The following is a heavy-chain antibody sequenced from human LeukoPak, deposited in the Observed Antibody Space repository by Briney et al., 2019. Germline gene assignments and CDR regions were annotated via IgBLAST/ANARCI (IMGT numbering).Heavy chain of an antibody. D-gene: IGHD6-6*01. Sequence: KPGGSLRLSCTASGFTFSDYYVSWIRQAPGEGLEWVSYISYTGETIYYADSVEGRFTFSRDNAKNSLYLQMNSLRAEDTAVYYCARGRGRGIAARQFPFDYWGQGTLVTVSS. CDR1: GFTFSDYY. CDR2: ISYTGETI. V-gene: IGHV3-11*04. J-gene: IGHJ4*02. CDR3: ARGRGRGIAARQFPFDY.